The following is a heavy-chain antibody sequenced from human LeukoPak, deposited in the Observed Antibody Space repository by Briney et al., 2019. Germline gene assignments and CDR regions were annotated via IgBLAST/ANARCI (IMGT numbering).Heavy chain of an antibody. D-gene: IGHD3-10*01. CDR2: IKQDGSEK. Sequence: PGGSLRLSCAASGFTFSSYWMSWVRQAPGKGLEWVANIKQDGSEKYYVDSVKGRFTISRDNAKNSLYLQMNSLRAEDTAVYYCASQNYSSGSYYMYAFDIWGQGTMVTVSS. V-gene: IGHV3-7*01. J-gene: IGHJ3*02. CDR3: ASQNYSSGSYYMYAFDI. CDR1: GFTFSSYW.